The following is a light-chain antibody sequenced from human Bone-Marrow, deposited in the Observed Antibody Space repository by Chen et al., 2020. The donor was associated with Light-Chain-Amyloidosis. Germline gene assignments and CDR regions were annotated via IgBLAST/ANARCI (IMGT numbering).Light chain of an antibody. CDR2: DTS. Sequence: ELVMTQSPATLSVSPGDRVTLSCRASQSVSSNLAWYQLKPGQAPGLLIYDTSTRATDVPVRFSGSGSGTEFTLTISSLQSKDFAVYFCQQYNTWPKFGQGTRL. CDR3: QQYNTWPK. J-gene: IGKJ5*01. CDR1: QSVSSN. V-gene: IGKV3-15*01.